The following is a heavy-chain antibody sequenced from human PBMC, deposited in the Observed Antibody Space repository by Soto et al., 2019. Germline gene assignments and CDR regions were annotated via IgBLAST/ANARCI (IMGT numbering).Heavy chain of an antibody. V-gene: IGHV4-4*02. Sequence: SETLSLTCAVSSGSISSSNWWSWVRQPPGKGLEWIGEIYHSGSTNYNPSLKSRVTISVDKSKNQFSLKLSSVTAADTAVYYCARVAGMTTVTPYFDYWGQGTLVTVSS. J-gene: IGHJ4*02. D-gene: IGHD4-17*01. CDR1: SGSISSSNW. CDR2: IYHSGST. CDR3: ARVAGMTTVTPYFDY.